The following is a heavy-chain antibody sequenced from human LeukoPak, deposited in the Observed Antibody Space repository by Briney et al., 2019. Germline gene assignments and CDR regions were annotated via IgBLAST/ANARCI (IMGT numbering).Heavy chain of an antibody. D-gene: IGHD2-2*01. CDR1: GYSISSGSYY. V-gene: IGHV4-61*02. CDR2: IYTSGST. CDR3: ARDGPYCSSTSCGRYYYYYMDV. Sequence: SETLSLTCSVSGYSISSGSYYWSWIRQPAGKGLEWIGRIYTSGSTNYNPSLKSRVTISVDTSKNQFSLKLSSVTAADTAVYYCARDGPYCSSTSCGRYYYYYMDVWGKGTTVTISS. J-gene: IGHJ6*03.